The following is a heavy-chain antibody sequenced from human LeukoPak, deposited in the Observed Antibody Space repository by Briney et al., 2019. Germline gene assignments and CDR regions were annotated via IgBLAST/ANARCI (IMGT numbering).Heavy chain of an antibody. Sequence: PSETLSLTCAVYGGSFSGYYWSWIRQPPGKGLEWIGYIYYSGSTNYNPSLKSRVTISVDTSKNQFSLKLSSVTAADTAVYYCARMVVASYYYYGMDVWGQGTTVTVSS. CDR2: IYYSGST. D-gene: IGHD2-15*01. CDR3: ARMVVASYYYYGMDV. V-gene: IGHV4-59*01. J-gene: IGHJ6*02. CDR1: GGSFSGYY.